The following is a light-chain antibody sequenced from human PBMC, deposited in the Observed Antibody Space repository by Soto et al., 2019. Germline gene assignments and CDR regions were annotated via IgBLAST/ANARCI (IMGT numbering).Light chain of an antibody. CDR1: QSVSNK. CDR3: QQYNTWRSIT. J-gene: IGKJ5*01. CDR2: DTS. V-gene: IGKV3-15*01. Sequence: ERVMTQSPATLSVSPGERATLSCRASQSVSNKLAWYQHKPGQAPRVLIYDTSTRAAGIPARFSGGGSGTDFTLTISSLQSEDFAVYYCQQYNTWRSITFGQGTRLESK.